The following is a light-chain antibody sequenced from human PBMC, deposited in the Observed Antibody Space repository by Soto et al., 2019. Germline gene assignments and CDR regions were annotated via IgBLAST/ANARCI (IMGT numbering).Light chain of an antibody. CDR3: MQATQYPRT. V-gene: IGKV2-24*01. CDR1: ESLVHRNGNTF. Sequence: DIVMTQSPLSSPVTLGQPASVSCRSSESLVHRNGNTFLSWLQQRPGQPPRLLIDMVSNRFSGVPDRFSGSGAGTDFTLRISRVEPEDVGVYYCMQATQYPRTFGQGTKLEI. CDR2: MVS. J-gene: IGKJ2*01.